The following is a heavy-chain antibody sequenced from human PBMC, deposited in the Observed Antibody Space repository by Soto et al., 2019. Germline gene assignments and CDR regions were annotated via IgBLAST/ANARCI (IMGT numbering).Heavy chain of an antibody. V-gene: IGHV4-38-2*01. CDR2: IFHGGNT. J-gene: IGHJ3*01. CDR1: GFFTSSGNY. Sequence: SETLSLTCAVSGFFTSSGNYWGWIRKPPGKGLEWIGSIFHGGNTYYNPSLKSRVTISVDMSKNQFSLKLNSVTAADTAVYYCARARWYDAFDVWGQGTVVTVSS. D-gene: IGHD2-15*01. CDR3: ARARWYDAFDV.